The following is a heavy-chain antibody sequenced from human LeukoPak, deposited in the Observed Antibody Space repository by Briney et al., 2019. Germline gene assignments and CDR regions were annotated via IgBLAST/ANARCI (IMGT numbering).Heavy chain of an antibody. CDR2: ISSGSDYI. V-gene: IGHV3-21*01. J-gene: IGHJ5*02. Sequence: PGESLRLSCAASGFTFSGYSMNWVRQAPGKGLEWVSSISSGSDYIYYADSVKGRFTISRDNAKNSLFLQMNSLRAEDTAVYYCARVPAGPWGQGTLVTVSS. CDR3: ARVPAGP. CDR1: GFTFSGYS.